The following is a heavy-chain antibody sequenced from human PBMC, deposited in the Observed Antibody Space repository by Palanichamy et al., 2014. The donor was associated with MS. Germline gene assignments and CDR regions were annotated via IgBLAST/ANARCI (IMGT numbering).Heavy chain of an antibody. Sequence: QVQLVQSGAEVKKPGASVKVSCKASGYTFTDYAMNWVRQAPGQRLEWMGWINAGNGNTKYSQKFQGRVTLTRDTSASTAYMELSSLTSEDTAVYYRARGLWSSSRVGYYFDNWGQGTLVTVSS. V-gene: IGHV1-3*01. CDR2: INAGNGNT. CDR3: ARGLWSSSRVGYYFDN. D-gene: IGHD3-3*01. J-gene: IGHJ4*02. CDR1: GYTFTDYA.